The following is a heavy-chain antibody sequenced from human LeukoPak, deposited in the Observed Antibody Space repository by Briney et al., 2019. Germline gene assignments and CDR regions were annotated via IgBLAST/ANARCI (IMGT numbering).Heavy chain of an antibody. Sequence: SETLSLTCAVYGGSFSGYYWSWIRQPPGKGLEWIGEINHRGSTNYNPSLKSRVTVSLDTSKNQFSLKLSSVTAADTAVYYCARAYNGYSSGWYDYWGQGTLVTVSS. CDR3: ARAYNGYSSGWYDY. V-gene: IGHV4-34*01. CDR2: INHRGST. D-gene: IGHD6-19*01. CDR1: GGSFSGYY. J-gene: IGHJ4*02.